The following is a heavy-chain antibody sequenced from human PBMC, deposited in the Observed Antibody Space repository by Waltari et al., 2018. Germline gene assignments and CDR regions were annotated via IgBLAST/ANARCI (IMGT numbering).Heavy chain of an antibody. CDR2: ISTSGSTI. Sequence: LRLSCAASGFTFSNYEMNWVRQAPGKGLEWVSYISTSGSTIYYADSVKDRFTISRDNTKNSLYLQMNSLRVEDTAVYYCTRDLTNVLDYWGQGTLVTVSS. V-gene: IGHV3-48*03. D-gene: IGHD1-1*01. CDR1: GFTFSNYE. CDR3: TRDLTNVLDY. J-gene: IGHJ4*02.